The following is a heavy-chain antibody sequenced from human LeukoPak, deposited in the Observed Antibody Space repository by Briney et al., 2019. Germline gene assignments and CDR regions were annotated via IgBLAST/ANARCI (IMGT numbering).Heavy chain of an antibody. CDR2: LSGSGGST. CDR3: AKDDLATTGDY. J-gene: IGHJ4*02. CDR1: GFTFSSYG. D-gene: IGHD1-1*01. V-gene: IGHV3-23*01. Sequence: GGSLRLSCAASGFTFSSYGMSWVRQAPGKGLEWVSALSGSGGSTYYADSVKGRFTISRDNSKNTLYLQMNSLRAKDTAVYYCAKDDLATTGDYWGQGTLVTVSS.